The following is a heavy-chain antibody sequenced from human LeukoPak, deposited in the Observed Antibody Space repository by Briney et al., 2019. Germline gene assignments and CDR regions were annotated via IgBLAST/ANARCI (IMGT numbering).Heavy chain of an antibody. CDR2: ISWNSGSI. J-gene: IGHJ1*01. V-gene: IGHV3-9*01. D-gene: IGHD3-9*01. CDR3: AKDMGYDILTPSYFQH. CDR1: GFTFDDYA. Sequence: PGGSLRLSCAASGFTFDDYAMHWVRQAPGKGLEWVSGISWNSGSIGYADSVKGRFTISRDNAKNSLYLQMNSLRAEDTALYYCAKDMGYDILTPSYFQHWGQGTLVTVSS.